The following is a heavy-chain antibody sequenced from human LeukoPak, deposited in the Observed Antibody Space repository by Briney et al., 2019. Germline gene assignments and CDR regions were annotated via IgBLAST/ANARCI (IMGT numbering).Heavy chain of an antibody. J-gene: IGHJ3*02. CDR2: INPNSDVT. CDR3: ARGSRDGYNLVFDI. CDR1: GYTFTGYY. V-gene: IGHV1-2*02. D-gene: IGHD5-24*01. Sequence: VASVKVSCKASGYTFTGYYMHWVRQAPGQGLEWMGWINPNSDVTNFGQKFQGRVTMTRDTSISTAYMELSRLISDDTAVFFCARGSRDGYNLVFDIWGQGTMVNVSS.